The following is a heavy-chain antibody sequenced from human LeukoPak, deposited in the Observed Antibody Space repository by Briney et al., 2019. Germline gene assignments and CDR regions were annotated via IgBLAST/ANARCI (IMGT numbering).Heavy chain of an antibody. D-gene: IGHD7-27*01. CDR2: INWNGVST. V-gene: IGHV3-20*04. CDR3: TSRTEDGDC. CDR1: GFTFDDYA. J-gene: IGHJ4*02. Sequence: GGSLRLSCAASGFTFDDYAMHWVRQAPGKGLEWVSGINWNGVSTGYADSVQGRFTISKDNAKNSLYLQMNSLKTEDTAVYYCTSRTEDGDCWGQGTLVTVSS.